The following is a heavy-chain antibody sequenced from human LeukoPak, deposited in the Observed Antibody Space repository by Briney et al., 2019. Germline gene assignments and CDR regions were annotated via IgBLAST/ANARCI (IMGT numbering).Heavy chain of an antibody. D-gene: IGHD1-1*01. V-gene: IGHV4-39*01. CDR2: IYSSGST. CDR1: GFTFSSYL. J-gene: IGHJ4*02. Sequence: GSLRLSCAASGFTFSSYLMSWVRQAPGKGLEWLASIYSSGSTHSNPSLKSRVSISIDTSKNQFSLKLYSVTASDAAIYYCARHLSGTTMAHYFDFWGQGTLVTVSS. CDR3: ARHLSGTTMAHYFDF.